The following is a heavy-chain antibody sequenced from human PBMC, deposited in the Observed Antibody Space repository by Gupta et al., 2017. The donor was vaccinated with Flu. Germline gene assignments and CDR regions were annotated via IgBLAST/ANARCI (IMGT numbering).Heavy chain of an antibody. CDR2: SSGSGGNT. CDR1: GFTFSRYP. Sequence: EVQLLESGGGLVQPGGSLSLSCSASGFTFSRYPLSWVRQAPGKGLEWVSASSGSGGNTYYADSVKGRFTITRDNSKNTLYLQMNSLRAEDTAVYYCAKDDEYSGSYCDYWGQGTLVTVSS. D-gene: IGHD1-26*01. CDR3: AKDDEYSGSYCDY. V-gene: IGHV3-23*01. J-gene: IGHJ4*02.